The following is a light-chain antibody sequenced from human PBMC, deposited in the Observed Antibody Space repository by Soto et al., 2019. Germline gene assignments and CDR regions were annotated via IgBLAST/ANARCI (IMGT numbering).Light chain of an antibody. V-gene: IGLV1-40*01. CDR1: SSNIGAGYD. J-gene: IGLJ1*01. Sequence: QSVLTQPPSVSGAPGQRVTISCTGSSSNIGAGYDVHWYQQLPGTAPKLLIYGNSNRPSGVPDRCSGSKSGTSASLAITGLQAEDEADYYCQSYDSSLSGSNVFGTGTQLTVL. CDR2: GNS. CDR3: QSYDSSLSGSNV.